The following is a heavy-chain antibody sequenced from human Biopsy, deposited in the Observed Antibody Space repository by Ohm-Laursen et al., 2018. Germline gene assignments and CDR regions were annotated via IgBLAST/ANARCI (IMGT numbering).Heavy chain of an antibody. Sequence: SETLSLTCTASGGSISSDYWSWIRQSPGKGLEWIGYISNRGSTNYNPSLRGRVTISVDTSKNQFSLKLSSVTAADTAVYYCARDSGILNYGNFKYYHYYGMDVWGQGTKVTVSS. CDR1: GGSISSDY. CDR2: ISNRGST. J-gene: IGHJ6*02. V-gene: IGHV4-59*01. D-gene: IGHD4-11*01. CDR3: ARDSGILNYGNFKYYHYYGMDV.